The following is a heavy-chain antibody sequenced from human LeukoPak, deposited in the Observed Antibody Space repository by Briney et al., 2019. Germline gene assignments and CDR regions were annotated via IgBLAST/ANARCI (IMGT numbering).Heavy chain of an antibody. CDR3: ARESHYYDILTGYYTPFGY. CDR2: INPNSGGT. Sequence: VASVKVSCKASGYTFTGYYMHWVRQAPGQGLEWMGWINPNSGGTNYAQKFQGRVTMTRDTSISTAYMELSRLRSDDTAVYYCARESHYYDILTGYYTPFGYWGQGTLVTVSS. V-gene: IGHV1-2*02. D-gene: IGHD3-9*01. J-gene: IGHJ4*02. CDR1: GYTFTGYY.